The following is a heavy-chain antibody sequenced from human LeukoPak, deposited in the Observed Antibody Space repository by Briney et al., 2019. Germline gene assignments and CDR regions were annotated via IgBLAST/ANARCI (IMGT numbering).Heavy chain of an antibody. CDR3: ARALILRFLEASLAFDI. D-gene: IGHD3-3*01. Sequence: ASVKVSCKASGYTFTSYDINWVRQATGQGLEWMGWMNPNSGNTGYAQKFQGRVTITRNTSISTAYMELSSLRSEDTAVYYCARALILRFLEASLAFDIWGQGTMVTVSS. CDR2: MNPNSGNT. V-gene: IGHV1-8*03. CDR1: GYTFTSYD. J-gene: IGHJ3*02.